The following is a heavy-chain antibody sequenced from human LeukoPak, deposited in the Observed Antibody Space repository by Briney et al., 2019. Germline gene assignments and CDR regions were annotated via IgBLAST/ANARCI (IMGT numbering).Heavy chain of an antibody. Sequence: ASVKVSCKASGYTFTDYFMHWVRQAPGQGLEWMGWINPKTGGTSYARKFQGRVSMTRDTSITTAFMELSRLRSDDTAVYYCARVPRSEYYDSSGYCDSWGQGTLVTVSS. CDR1: GYTFTDYF. CDR3: ARVPRSEYYDSSGYCDS. CDR2: INPKTGGT. J-gene: IGHJ4*02. V-gene: IGHV1-2*02. D-gene: IGHD3-22*01.